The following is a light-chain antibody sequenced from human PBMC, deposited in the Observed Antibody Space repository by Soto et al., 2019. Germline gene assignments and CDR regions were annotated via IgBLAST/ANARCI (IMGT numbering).Light chain of an antibody. Sequence: EIVLTQSPATLSLSPGERATLSCRASQCVSNYLDGYQQKPGQAPRLLIYAASSRATGIPARFSGSGSGTDFTLTISSLEPADFAVYFCQQHSNWPRTFGQGTKVDIK. CDR1: QCVSNY. J-gene: IGKJ2*01. V-gene: IGKV3-11*01. CDR2: AAS. CDR3: QQHSNWPRT.